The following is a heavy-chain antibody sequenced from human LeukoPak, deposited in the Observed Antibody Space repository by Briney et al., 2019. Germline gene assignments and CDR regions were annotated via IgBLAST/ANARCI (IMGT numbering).Heavy chain of an antibody. D-gene: IGHD3-22*01. CDR2: IYTSGST. CDR1: GGSISSGSYY. CDR3: ARSYYYDSSGYLIGGYYFDY. Sequence: SQTLSLTCTVSGGSISSGSYYWSWIRQPAGKGLEWIGRIYTSGSTNYNPSLKSRVTISVDTSKNQFSLKLSSVTAADTAVYYCARSYYYDSSGYLIGGYYFDYWGQGTPVTVSS. J-gene: IGHJ4*02. V-gene: IGHV4-61*02.